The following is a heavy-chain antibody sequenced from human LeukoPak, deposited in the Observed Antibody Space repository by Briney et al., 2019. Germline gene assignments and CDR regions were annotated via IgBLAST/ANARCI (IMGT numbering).Heavy chain of an antibody. V-gene: IGHV1-45*02. CDR1: GYTFTYRY. D-gene: IGHD3-10*01. Sequence: GSSVKVSCKASGYTFTYRYLHWVRQAPGQALEWMGWITPFNGNTNYAQKFQDRVTITRDRSMSTAYMELSSLRSEGTAVYYCAREGAGGGSGSYSLPAYWGQGTLVTVSS. CDR2: ITPFNGNT. CDR3: AREGAGGGSGSYSLPAY. J-gene: IGHJ4*02.